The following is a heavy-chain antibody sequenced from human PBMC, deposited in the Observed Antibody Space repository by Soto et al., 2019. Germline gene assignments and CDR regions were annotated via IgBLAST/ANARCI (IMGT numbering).Heavy chain of an antibody. CDR2: TYHTGNT. V-gene: IGHV4-59*13. D-gene: IGHD5-18*01. CDR3: ARDVGIHDAFDI. J-gene: IGHJ3*02. Sequence: QVRLHESGPGLVKPSETLSLTCTVSTDSFNDYYWSWIRQPPGKGLEWNGSTYHTGNTNYNPSLESRVSISVDTSKFQFSLSLSSVAAADTSFYYCARDVGIHDAFDIWGQGTLVTVSS. CDR1: TDSFNDYY.